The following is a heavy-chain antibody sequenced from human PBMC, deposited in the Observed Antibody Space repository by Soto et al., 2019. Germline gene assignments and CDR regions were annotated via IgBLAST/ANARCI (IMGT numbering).Heavy chain of an antibody. CDR1: GGSISSGGYS. D-gene: IGHD3-22*01. V-gene: IGHV4-30-2*01. CDR3: ARGVGDSSGYYYADAIDY. CDR2: ISHSGST. Sequence: PSETLSLTCAVSGGSISSGGYSWSWIRQPPGKGLEWIGYISHSGSTYYKPSLKSRVTISVDRSKNQFSLKLSSVNAADTALFYFARGVGDSSGYYYADAIDYWGQGTLVTVSS. J-gene: IGHJ4*02.